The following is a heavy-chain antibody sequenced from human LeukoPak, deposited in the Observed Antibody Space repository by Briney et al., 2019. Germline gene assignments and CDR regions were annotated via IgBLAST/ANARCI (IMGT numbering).Heavy chain of an antibody. J-gene: IGHJ6*04. CDR3: AKDIVVGDHYGMDV. CDR1: GFTFSSYG. V-gene: IGHV3-30*18. D-gene: IGHD2-15*01. Sequence: GGSLRLSCAASGFTFSSYGMHWVRQAPGKGLEWVAVISYDGSNKYYADSVKGRFTISRDNSKNTLYLQMNSLRAEDTAVYYCAKDIVVGDHYGMDVWGKGTTATVSS. CDR2: ISYDGSNK.